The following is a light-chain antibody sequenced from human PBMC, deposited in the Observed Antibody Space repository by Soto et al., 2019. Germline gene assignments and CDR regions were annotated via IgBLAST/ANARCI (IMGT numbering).Light chain of an antibody. J-gene: IGKJ4*01. V-gene: IGKV3-20*01. Sequence: EIVLTQSPGTLSLSPGERATLSCRASQSVSSSYLAWYQQKPGQAPRLLIYGASSRATGIPDRFSGSGSGTDFNLTISRLETEDFAVYYCQQCGSSPLTFGGGTKVEIK. CDR1: QSVSSSY. CDR3: QQCGSSPLT. CDR2: GAS.